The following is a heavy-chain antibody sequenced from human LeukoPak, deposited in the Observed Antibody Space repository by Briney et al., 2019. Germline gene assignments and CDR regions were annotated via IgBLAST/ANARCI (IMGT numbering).Heavy chain of an antibody. V-gene: IGHV3-21*01. Sequence: GGSLRLSCAASGFTFSSYWMHWVRQAPGKGLEWVSSISDSSNFIYYADSVKGRFTISRDNAKNSLYLQMNSLRAEDTAVYYCARDTAYCGGDCYYPTWGQGTLVTVSS. CDR1: GFTFSSYW. J-gene: IGHJ1*01. CDR3: ARDTAYCGGDCYYPT. D-gene: IGHD2-21*01. CDR2: ISDSSNFI.